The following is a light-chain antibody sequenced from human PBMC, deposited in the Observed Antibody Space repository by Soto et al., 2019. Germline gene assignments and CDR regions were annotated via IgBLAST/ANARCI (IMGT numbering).Light chain of an antibody. Sequence: QSMLTQPPSVSAAPGQKVTISCSGSSSNVGNNDVSWYQQFPGTAPKLLIYKNNRRPSGIPDRFFGSKSGTSATLGITGLQTGDEADYHCSVWDSRLSVGVFGGGTKVTVL. J-gene: IGLJ3*02. CDR3: SVWDSRLSVGV. CDR2: KNN. V-gene: IGLV1-51*02. CDR1: SSNVGNND.